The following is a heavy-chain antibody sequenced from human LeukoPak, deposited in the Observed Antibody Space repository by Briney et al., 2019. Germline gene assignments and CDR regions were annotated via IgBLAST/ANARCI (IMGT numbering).Heavy chain of an antibody. Sequence: SETLSLTCTVSGSSISSYYWSWIRQPAGKGLEWIGRIYTSGSTNYNPSLKSRVTMSVDTSKNQFSLKLSSVTAADTAVYYCARSIDILTGYFYYYYYMDVWGKGTTVTVSS. CDR2: IYTSGST. V-gene: IGHV4-4*07. CDR3: ARSIDILTGYFYYYYYMDV. CDR1: GSSISSYY. D-gene: IGHD3-9*01. J-gene: IGHJ6*03.